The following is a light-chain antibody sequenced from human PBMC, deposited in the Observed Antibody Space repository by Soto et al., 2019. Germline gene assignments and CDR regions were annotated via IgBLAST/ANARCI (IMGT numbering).Light chain of an antibody. CDR3: QQSYSTPGT. CDR1: QSISSY. Sequence: DIQMTQSPSSLSASVGDRVTITCRASQSISSYLNWYQQKPGKAPKLLIYAASSLQSGVPSRFSGSGSGIHFTLTISSLQPEDFATYYCQQSYSTPGTFGQGTKLEIK. J-gene: IGKJ2*01. V-gene: IGKV1-39*01. CDR2: AAS.